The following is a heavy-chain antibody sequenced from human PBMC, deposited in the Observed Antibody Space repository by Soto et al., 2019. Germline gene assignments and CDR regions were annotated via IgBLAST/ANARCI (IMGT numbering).Heavy chain of an antibody. D-gene: IGHD4-4*01. CDR1: GGSFSGYY. Sequence: SETLSLTCAVYGGSFSGYYWSWIRQPPGKGLEWIGEINRSGSTNYNPSLKSRVTISVDTSKNQFSLKLSSVTAADTAVYYCARSPPGSNYARFKWFDPWGQGTLVTVSS. CDR3: ARSPPGSNYARFKWFDP. CDR2: INRSGST. V-gene: IGHV4-34*01. J-gene: IGHJ5*02.